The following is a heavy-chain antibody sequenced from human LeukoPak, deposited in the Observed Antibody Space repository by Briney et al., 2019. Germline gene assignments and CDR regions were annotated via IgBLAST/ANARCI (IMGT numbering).Heavy chain of an antibody. D-gene: IGHD2-15*01. CDR1: GFTFSGYW. J-gene: IGHJ4*02. CDR2: IGSDGGST. V-gene: IGHV3-74*03. CDR3: AKDGHSGPNPLSYFDY. Sequence: PGGSLRLSCTASGFTFSGYWMNWVRQAPGKGLVWVSRIGSDGGSTTYADSVKGRFTISRDNAKNTLYLQMTSLRAEDTAVYYCAKDGHSGPNPLSYFDYWGQGTLVTVSS.